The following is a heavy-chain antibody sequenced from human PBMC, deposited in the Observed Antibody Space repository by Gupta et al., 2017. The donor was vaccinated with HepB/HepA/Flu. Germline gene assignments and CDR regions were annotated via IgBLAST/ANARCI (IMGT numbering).Heavy chain of an antibody. Sequence: EVQLVQSGAEVKKPGESLKISCKGSGYSFPHNWIGWVRQMPGKGLEWMGIIYPEDSHTEYSPSFEGQATFSADKSTSTAYLQWSSLKASDTGVYYCAKQLLVSIATRPKYFESWGQGTLVTVSS. CDR3: AKQLLVSIATRPKYFES. J-gene: IGHJ4*02. CDR1: GYSFPHNW. D-gene: IGHD6-6*01. CDR2: IYPEDSHT. V-gene: IGHV5-51*01.